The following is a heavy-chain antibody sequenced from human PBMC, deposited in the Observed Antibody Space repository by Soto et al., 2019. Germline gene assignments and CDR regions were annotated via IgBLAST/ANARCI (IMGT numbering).Heavy chain of an antibody. V-gene: IGHV4-39*01. CDR1: GGSISSSSYY. CDR2: IYYSGST. Sequence: SETLSLTCIVSGGSISSSSYYWGWIRQPPGKGLEWIGSIYYSGSTYYNPSLKSRVTISVDTSKNQFSLKLSSVTAADTAVYYCARITMVRGVMSGTYYMDVWGKGTTVTVSS. D-gene: IGHD3-10*01. CDR3: ARITMVRGVMSGTYYMDV. J-gene: IGHJ6*03.